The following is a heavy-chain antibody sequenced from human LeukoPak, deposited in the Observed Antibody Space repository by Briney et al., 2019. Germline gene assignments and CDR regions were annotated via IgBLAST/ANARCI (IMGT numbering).Heavy chain of an antibody. D-gene: IGHD1-26*01. CDR3: ARDLVGATSSADY. V-gene: IGHV1-2*02. Sequence: ASVKVSCKAPGYTFTGYYMHWVRQAPGQGLEWMGWINPNSGGTNYAQKFQGRVTMTRDTSISTAYMELSRLRSDDTAVYYCARDLVGATSSADYWGQGTLVTVSS. CDR1: GYTFTGYY. J-gene: IGHJ4*02. CDR2: INPNSGGT.